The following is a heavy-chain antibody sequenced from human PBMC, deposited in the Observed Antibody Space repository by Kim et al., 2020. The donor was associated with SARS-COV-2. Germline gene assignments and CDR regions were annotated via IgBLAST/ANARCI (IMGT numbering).Heavy chain of an antibody. CDR2: ISDSGATT. CDR3: AKPSYSSGWYLDY. CDR1: GFTFSSYA. Sequence: GGSLRLSCAASGFTFSSYAMSWVRQAPGKGLEWVSAISDSGATTHYADSVRGRFTISRDNSKNTLYLQMNSLRAEDTAVYYCAKPSYSSGWYLDYWGQGTLVTVSS. J-gene: IGHJ4*02. D-gene: IGHD6-19*01. V-gene: IGHV3-23*01.